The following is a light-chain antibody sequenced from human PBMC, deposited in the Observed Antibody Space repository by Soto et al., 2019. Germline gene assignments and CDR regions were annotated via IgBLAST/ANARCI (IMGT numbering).Light chain of an antibody. V-gene: IGKV1-9*01. J-gene: IGKJ5*01. CDR3: HSRA. CDR1: QGISSY. Sequence: IQLTQSPSSLSASVEDRVTITCRASQGISSYLAWYQRKPGRAPKLLIYDASTLESGVPSRFSGSGSETEFTLTISRRQPDDFATYFCHSRAFGQGTRLEIK. CDR2: DAS.